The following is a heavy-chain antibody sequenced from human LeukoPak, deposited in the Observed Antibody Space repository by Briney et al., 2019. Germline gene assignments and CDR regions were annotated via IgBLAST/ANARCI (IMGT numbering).Heavy chain of an antibody. Sequence: EASVKVSCKASGYTFTGYYMHWVRQAPGQGLEWMGWINPNNGGTNYAQKFQGRVTMTRDTSISTAYMELSRLTSDDTAVYYCARGRGTTSSNFDYWGQGTLVRVSS. CDR3: ARGRGTTSSNFDY. V-gene: IGHV1-2*02. D-gene: IGHD2-2*01. J-gene: IGHJ4*02. CDR1: GYTFTGYY. CDR2: INPNNGGT.